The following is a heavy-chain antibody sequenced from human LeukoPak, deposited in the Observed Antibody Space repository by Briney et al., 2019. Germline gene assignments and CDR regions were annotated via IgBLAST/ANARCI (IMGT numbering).Heavy chain of an antibody. V-gene: IGHV4-34*01. D-gene: IGHD6-25*01. CDR1: DGSFSGYH. CDR2: IHRSGRI. CDR3: ARGTGSASFSDAYDI. Sequence: SETLSLTCSVYDGSFSGYHWGWIRQSPGKGLEWIGEIHRSGRIDYNPSLKSRVTISLDMSKSQFSLRLTSVTAADTALYYCARGTGSASFSDAYDIWGQGTMVSVSS. J-gene: IGHJ3*02.